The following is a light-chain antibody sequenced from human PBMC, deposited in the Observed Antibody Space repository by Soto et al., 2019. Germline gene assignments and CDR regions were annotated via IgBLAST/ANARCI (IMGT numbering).Light chain of an antibody. CDR1: QTISHW. Sequence: DIHLTQSPSTLSASVGDRGTIPCRASQTISHWLAWYQQKPGKAPKLLIFDASNLENGVTTRFSGSGSGTEFDLTITGLQPDDVATYYCQQYNTYWTFGQGTKVEI. CDR2: DAS. V-gene: IGKV1-5*01. CDR3: QQYNTYWT. J-gene: IGKJ1*01.